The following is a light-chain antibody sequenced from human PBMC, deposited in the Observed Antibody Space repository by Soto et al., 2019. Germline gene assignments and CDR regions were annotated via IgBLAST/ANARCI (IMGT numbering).Light chain of an antibody. CDR1: ENYVGSHNL. CDR3: CSYAVSNTYL. J-gene: IGLJ1*01. CDR2: EVT. V-gene: IGLV2-23*02. Sequence: SVLTQPASVSASPGQSITISCSGNENYVGSHNLVSWYQLHPGKAPKLMIYEVTKRLSGVTNRFSGSKSGNTASLTIAGLQAEDEADYYCCSYAVSNTYLFGNGTKVTVL.